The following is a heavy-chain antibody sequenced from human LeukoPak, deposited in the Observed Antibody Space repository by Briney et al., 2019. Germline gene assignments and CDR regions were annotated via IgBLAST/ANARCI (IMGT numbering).Heavy chain of an antibody. V-gene: IGHV3-23*01. CDR3: AKAQSKVAPAARMFDP. CDR2: ISASGGTT. J-gene: IGHJ5*02. CDR1: GFTFSSYA. D-gene: IGHD2-2*01. Sequence: GGSLRLSCAASGFTFSSYAMSWVRQAPGKGLEWVSTISASGGTTYYADSVKGRFTISRDNSKNTLYLQMNSLRAEDTAVYHCAKAQSKVAPAARMFDPWGQGTRVTVSS.